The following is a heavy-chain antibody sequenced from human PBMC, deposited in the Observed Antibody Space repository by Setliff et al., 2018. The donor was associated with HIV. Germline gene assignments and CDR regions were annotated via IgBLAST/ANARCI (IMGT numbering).Heavy chain of an antibody. V-gene: IGHV1-3*01. CDR3: AREQRESIAVGTDAFDI. D-gene: IGHD6-19*01. J-gene: IGHJ3*02. CDR1: GYTFTSYA. CDR2: INAGNGNT. Sequence: ASVKVSCKASGYTFTSYAMHWVRQAPGQRLEWMGWINAGNGNTKYSQKFQGRVTITRDTSASTAYMELSSLRSEDTAVYYCAREQRESIAVGTDAFDIWGQGTMVTVS.